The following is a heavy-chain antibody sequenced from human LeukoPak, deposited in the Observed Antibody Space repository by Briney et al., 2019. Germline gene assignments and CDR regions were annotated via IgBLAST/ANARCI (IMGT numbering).Heavy chain of an antibody. J-gene: IGHJ4*02. CDR1: GFTFSSYA. D-gene: IGHD2-2*01. Sequence: PGGSLRLSRAASGFTFSSYAMSWVRQAPGKGLEWVSAISGSGGSTYYADSVKGRFTISRDNSKNTLYLQMNSLRAEDTAVYYCAKDPSRVVPAARLDYWGQGTLVTVSS. CDR2: ISGSGGST. V-gene: IGHV3-23*01. CDR3: AKDPSRVVPAARLDY.